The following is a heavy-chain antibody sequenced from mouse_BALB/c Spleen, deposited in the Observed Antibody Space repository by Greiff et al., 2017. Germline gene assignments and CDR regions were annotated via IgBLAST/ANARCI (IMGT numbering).Heavy chain of an antibody. V-gene: IGHV1S135*01. D-gene: IGHD2-4*01. CDR1: GYSFTSYY. CDR3: ARGLITVDY. Sequence: VHVKQSGPELMKPGASVKISCKASGYSFTSYYMHWVKQSHGKSLEWIGYIDPFNGGTSYNQKFKGKATLTVDKSSSTAYMHLSSLTSEDSAVYYCARGLITVDYWGQGTTLTVSS. J-gene: IGHJ2*01. CDR2: IDPFNGGT.